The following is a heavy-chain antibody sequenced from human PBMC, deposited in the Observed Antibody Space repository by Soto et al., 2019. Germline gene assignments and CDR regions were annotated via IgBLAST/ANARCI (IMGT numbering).Heavy chain of an antibody. D-gene: IGHD5-12*01. CDR3: ASSFEDFDGYLIPFDY. CDR1: GGTFSSYA. Sequence: GASVKVSCKASGGTFSSYAISWVRQAPGQGLEWMGGIIPIFGTANYAQKFQGRVTITADESTSTAYMELSSLRSEDTAVYYCASSFEDFDGYLIPFDYWGQGTLVNVSS. CDR2: IIPIFGTA. J-gene: IGHJ4*02. V-gene: IGHV1-69*13.